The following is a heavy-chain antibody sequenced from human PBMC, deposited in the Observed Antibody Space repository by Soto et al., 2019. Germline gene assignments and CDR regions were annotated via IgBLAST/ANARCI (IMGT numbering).Heavy chain of an antibody. J-gene: IGHJ4*02. CDR3: ARGGSYYAH. V-gene: IGHV1-2*02. Sequence: QVQLVQSGAEVKQPGASVRVSCKASGSTHTIYFIHWLRQAPGQGLEWMGWINSGSGGTNYAHKFQGRVTMTRDTSTTTAFMDLSGLRSEDTAVYYCARGGSYYAHWGQGTLVSVSS. D-gene: IGHD1-26*01. CDR2: INSGSGGT. CDR1: GSTHTIYF.